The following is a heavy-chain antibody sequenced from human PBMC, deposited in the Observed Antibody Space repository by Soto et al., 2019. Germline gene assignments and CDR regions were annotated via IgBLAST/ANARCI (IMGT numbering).Heavy chain of an antibody. CDR1: GFSLSTSGVG. CDR2: IYWDDDK. CDR3: PHIVSGRYNSGGYGFAYDS. D-gene: IGHD6-19*01. Sequence: QITLKESGPTLVKPTQTLTLTCTFSGFSLSTSGVGVGWIRQPPGKALEWLALIYWDDDKRYSPSLMSRLTITKDTAKTQVVITMTNLGPVATARYFCPHIVSGRYNSGGYGFAYDSWGQGTLVTVSS. J-gene: IGHJ4*02. V-gene: IGHV2-5*02.